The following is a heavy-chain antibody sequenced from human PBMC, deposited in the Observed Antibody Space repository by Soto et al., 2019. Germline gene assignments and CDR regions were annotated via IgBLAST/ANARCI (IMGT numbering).Heavy chain of an antibody. CDR1: GGSFSGYY. D-gene: IGHD3-10*01. CDR3: ARGDITMVRGAIIPYFDY. CDR2: INHSGST. V-gene: IGHV4-34*01. J-gene: IGHJ4*02. Sequence: PEETLSLTCAVYGGSFSGYYWSWIRQPPGKGLEWIGEINHSGSTNYNPSLKSRVTISVDTSKNQFSLKLSSVTAADTAVYYCARGDITMVRGAIIPYFDYWGQGTLFTVSS.